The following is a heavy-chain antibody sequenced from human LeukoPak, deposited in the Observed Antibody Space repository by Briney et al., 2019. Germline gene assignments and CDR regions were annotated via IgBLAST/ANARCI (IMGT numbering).Heavy chain of an antibody. CDR3: ARQHAGDTFDV. CDR1: GYSFTSYW. J-gene: IGHJ3*01. Sequence: GESLKISCKGSGYSFTSYWIGWVRQMPGKGLEWMGIIYPGDSNIRYSPSFEGQVTISADKSISTAYLQWSSLKASDTAMYYCARQHAGDTFDVWGQGTMVTVSS. V-gene: IGHV5-51*01. CDR2: IYPGDSNI.